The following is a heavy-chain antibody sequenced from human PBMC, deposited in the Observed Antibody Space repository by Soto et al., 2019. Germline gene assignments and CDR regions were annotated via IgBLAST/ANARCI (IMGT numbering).Heavy chain of an antibody. CDR1: GFTVSSNY. D-gene: IGHD6-19*01. Sequence: EVQLVETRGGLIQPGGSLRLSCAASGFTVSSNYMSWVRQAPGKGLEWVSVIYSGGSTYCADSVKGRFTISRDNSKNTLYLQMNSLRAEDTAVYYCAREGRGWHYFDYWGQGTLVTVSS. J-gene: IGHJ4*02. CDR2: IYSGGST. CDR3: AREGRGWHYFDY. V-gene: IGHV3-53*02.